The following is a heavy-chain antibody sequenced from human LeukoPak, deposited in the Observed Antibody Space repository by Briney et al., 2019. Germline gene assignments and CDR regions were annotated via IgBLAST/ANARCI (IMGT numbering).Heavy chain of an antibody. D-gene: IGHD5-18*01. CDR2: ISSSSSTI. Sequence: GGSLRLSCAASGFTFSSYSMNWVRQAPGKGLEWVSSISSSSSTIYYADSVKGRSTISRDNAKNSLYLQMNSLRAEDTAVYYCARATGGYSYGYDYWGQGTLVTVSS. CDR1: GFTFSSYS. CDR3: ARATGGYSYGYDY. J-gene: IGHJ4*02. V-gene: IGHV3-48*01.